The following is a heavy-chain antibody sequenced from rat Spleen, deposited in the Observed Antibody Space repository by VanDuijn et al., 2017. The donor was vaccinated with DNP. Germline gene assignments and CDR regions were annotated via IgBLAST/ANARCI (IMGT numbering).Heavy chain of an antibody. V-gene: IGHV5-46*01. D-gene: IGHD1-2*01. CDR2: ISTSGGST. CDR3: TRDNYSSYMPYYYAMDA. CDR1: GFTFSSFP. J-gene: IGHJ4*01. Sequence: EVQLVESGGGLVQPGRSMKLSCTASGFTFSSFPMAWVRQAPTKGLEWVATISTSGGSTFYRHSVKGRFTISRDNAESTLYLQMNSLRSEDMATYYCTRDNYSSYMPYYYAMDAWGQGTSVTVSS.